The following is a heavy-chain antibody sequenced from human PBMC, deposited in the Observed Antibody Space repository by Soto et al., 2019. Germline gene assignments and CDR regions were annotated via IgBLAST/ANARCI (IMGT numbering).Heavy chain of an antibody. CDR1: GFTFSSYG. V-gene: IGHV3-33*01. D-gene: IGHD6-25*01. CDR2: IWYDGSNK. CDR3: ARVYGSAMDY. Sequence: QVQLVESGGGVVQPGRSLRLSCAASGFTFSSYGMHWVRQAPGKGLEWVAVIWYDGSNKYYADSVKGRFTISRDNSKNTLYLEMNSLRAEDTAVYYCARVYGSAMDYWGQGTLVTVSS. J-gene: IGHJ4*02.